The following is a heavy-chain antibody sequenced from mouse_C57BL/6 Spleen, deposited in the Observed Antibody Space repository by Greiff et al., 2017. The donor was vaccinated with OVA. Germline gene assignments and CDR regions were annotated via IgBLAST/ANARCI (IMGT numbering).Heavy chain of an antibody. CDR2: ISSGSSTI. D-gene: IGHD4-1*01. CDR1: GFTFSDYG. V-gene: IGHV5-17*01. J-gene: IGHJ1*03. Sequence: EVKLVESGGGLVKPGGSLKLSCAASGFTFSDYGMHWVRQAPEKGLEWVAYISSGSSTIYYADTVKGRFTISRDNAKNTLFLQMTSLRSEDTAMYYCASCGTGYFDVWGTGTTVTVSS. CDR3: ASCGTGYFDV.